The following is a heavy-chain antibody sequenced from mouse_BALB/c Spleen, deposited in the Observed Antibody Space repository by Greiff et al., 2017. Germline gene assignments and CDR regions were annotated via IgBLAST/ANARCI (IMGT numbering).Heavy chain of an antibody. CDR1: GFTFSDYG. D-gene: IGHD1-2*01. Sequence: EVHLVESGGGLVQPGGSRKLSCAASGFTFSDYGMAWVRQAPGKGPEWVAFISNLAYSIYYADTVTGRFTISRENAKNTLYLEMSSLRSEDTAMYYCARDQGYYGAMDYWGQGTSVTVSS. CDR2: ISNLAYSI. CDR3: ARDQGYYGAMDY. J-gene: IGHJ4*01. V-gene: IGHV5-15*02.